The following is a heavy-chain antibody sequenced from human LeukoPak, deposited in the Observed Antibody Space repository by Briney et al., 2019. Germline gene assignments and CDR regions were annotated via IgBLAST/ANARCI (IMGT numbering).Heavy chain of an antibody. V-gene: IGHV3-30*02. J-gene: IGHJ4*02. D-gene: IGHD3-22*01. CDR1: GFTFSSYG. Sequence: PGGSLRLSCAASGFTFSSYGMHWVRQAPGKGLEWVAFIRYDGSNKYYADSVKGRFTISRDNSKNTLYLQMNSLRAEDTAVYYCAKDQARNYYDSSGYSFPLDYWGQGTLVTVSS. CDR2: IRYDGSNK. CDR3: AKDQARNYYDSSGYSFPLDY.